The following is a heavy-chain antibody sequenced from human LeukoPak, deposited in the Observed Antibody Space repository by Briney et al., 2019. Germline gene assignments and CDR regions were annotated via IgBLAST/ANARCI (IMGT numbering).Heavy chain of an antibody. J-gene: IGHJ4*02. V-gene: IGHV3-23*01. CDR3: AKDPEGSGWYDSTFFDY. D-gene: IGHD6-19*01. CDR2: ISGSGGST. CDR1: GFTFSSYA. Sequence: PGGSLRLSCTASGFTFSSYAMSWVRQAPGKGLEWVSAISGSGGSTYYADSVKRRFTISRDNSKNTLYLQMNSLRAEDTAVYYCAKDPEGSGWYDSTFFDYWGQGTLVTVSS.